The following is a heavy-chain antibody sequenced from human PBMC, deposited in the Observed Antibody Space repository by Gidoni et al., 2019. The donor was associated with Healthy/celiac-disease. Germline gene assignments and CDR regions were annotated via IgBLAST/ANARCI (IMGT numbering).Heavy chain of an antibody. D-gene: IGHD6-19*01. J-gene: IGHJ4*02. Sequence: EVQLVESGGGLVQPGGSLRLSCAASGFTFSSYWMHWVRQAPGKGLVWVSRINSDGSSTSYADSVKGRFTISRDNAKNTLYLQMNSLRAEDTAVYYCARASIAVAGIKYYFDYWGQGTLVTVSS. V-gene: IGHV3-74*01. CDR1: GFTFSSYW. CDR2: INSDGSST. CDR3: ARASIAVAGIKYYFDY.